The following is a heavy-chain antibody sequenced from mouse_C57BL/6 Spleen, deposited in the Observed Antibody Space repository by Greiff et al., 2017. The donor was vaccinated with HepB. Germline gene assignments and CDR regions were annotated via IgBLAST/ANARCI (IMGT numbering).Heavy chain of an antibody. V-gene: IGHV5-9*01. CDR2: ISGGGGNT. CDR3: ARSWLTGTWFAY. CDR1: GFTFSSYT. Sequence: EVKLEESGGGLVKPGGSLKLSCAASGFTFSSYTMSWVRQTPEKRLEWVATISGGGGNTYYPDSVKGRFTISRDNAKNTLYLQMSSLRSEDTALYYCARSWLTGTWFAYWGQGTLVTVSA. D-gene: IGHD4-1*01. J-gene: IGHJ3*01.